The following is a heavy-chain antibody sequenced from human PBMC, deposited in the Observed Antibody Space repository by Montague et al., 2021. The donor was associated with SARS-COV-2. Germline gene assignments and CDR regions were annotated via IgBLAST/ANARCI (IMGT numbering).Heavy chain of an antibody. CDR3: ARWDPQTLTLIGLRGKSASDY. J-gene: IGHJ4*02. CDR1: GGSFSGYY. CDR2: INHSGTT. V-gene: IGHV4-34*01. D-gene: IGHD4-23*01. Sequence: SETLSLTCAVYGGSFSGYYWTRIRPSHGTCLESIAEINHSGTTNYNFNPSLRSRVTISVDTSKSQFSLKLSSVTAADTGVYYCARWDPQTLTLIGLRGKSASDYWGQGSLVTASS.